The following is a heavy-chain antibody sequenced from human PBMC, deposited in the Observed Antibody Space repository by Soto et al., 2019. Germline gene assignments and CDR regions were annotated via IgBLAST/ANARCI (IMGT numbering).Heavy chain of an antibody. CDR2: TRNKANSYYT. Sequence: GGSLRLSCAASVFSFSDHYMDWVRQAPGKGLEWVGRTRNKANSYYTEYAASVKGRFTISRDESKNSLYLQLGSLKTEDTAVYFCARGRYCVGGSCSLRLDLWGRGTLVTVSS. D-gene: IGHD2-15*01. CDR3: ARGRYCVGGSCSLRLDL. CDR1: VFSFSDHY. V-gene: IGHV3-72*01. J-gene: IGHJ5*02.